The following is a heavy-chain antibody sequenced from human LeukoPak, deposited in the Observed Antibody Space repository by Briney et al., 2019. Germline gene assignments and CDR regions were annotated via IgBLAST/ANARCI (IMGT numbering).Heavy chain of an antibody. CDR2: INPNSGGT. J-gene: IGHJ3*01. D-gene: IGHD2-2*01. V-gene: IGHV1-2*02. CDR3: ARAHRQGSGIVVVPAAAPTV. Sequence: ASVKVSCKASGYTFTGYYMHWVRKAPGQGLEWMGWINPNSGGTNYAQKFQGRVTMTRDTSISTAYMELSRLRSDDTAVYYCARAHRQGSGIVVVPAAAPTVWGQGTMVTVSS. CDR1: GYTFTGYY.